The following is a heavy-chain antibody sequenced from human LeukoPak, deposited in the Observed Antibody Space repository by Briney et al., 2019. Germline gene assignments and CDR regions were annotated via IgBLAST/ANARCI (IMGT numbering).Heavy chain of an antibody. D-gene: IGHD5-24*01. Sequence: GGSLRLSCAASGFTFSSYAMSWVRQAPGKGLEWVSAISGSGGSTYYADSVRGRFTISRDNAKNSLYLQMNSLRVEDTAVYYCAKEGRSLQTYWGQGTLVTVSS. CDR2: ISGSGGST. J-gene: IGHJ4*02. CDR1: GFTFSSYA. V-gene: IGHV3-23*01. CDR3: AKEGRSLQTY.